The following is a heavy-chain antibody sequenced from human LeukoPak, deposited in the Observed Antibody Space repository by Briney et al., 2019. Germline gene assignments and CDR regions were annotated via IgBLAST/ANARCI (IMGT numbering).Heavy chain of an antibody. J-gene: IGHJ5*02. Sequence: HTGGSLRLSCAASGFTFSSYAMSWVRQAPGKGLGWVSAISGSGGSTYYADSGKGRFTISRDNSKNTLYLQMNSLRAEDTAVYYCAKEVVTAMSSFDPWGQGTLVTVSS. V-gene: IGHV3-23*01. CDR2: ISGSGGST. CDR1: GFTFSSYA. D-gene: IGHD2-21*02. CDR3: AKEVVTAMSSFDP.